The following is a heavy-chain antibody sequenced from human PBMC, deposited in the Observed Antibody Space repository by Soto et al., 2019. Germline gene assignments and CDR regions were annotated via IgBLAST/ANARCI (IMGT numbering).Heavy chain of an antibody. D-gene: IGHD3-22*01. CDR3: ARDSASYYDSSGYYSFDY. J-gene: IGHJ4*02. CDR1: GYSISSGYY. Sequence: SETLSLTCTVSGYSISSGYYWGWIRQPPGKGLEWIGSIYHSGSTYYNPSLKSRVTISVDTSKNQFSLKLSSVTAADTAVYYCARDSASYYDSSGYYSFDYWGQGTLVTVSS. CDR2: IYHSGST. V-gene: IGHV4-38-2*02.